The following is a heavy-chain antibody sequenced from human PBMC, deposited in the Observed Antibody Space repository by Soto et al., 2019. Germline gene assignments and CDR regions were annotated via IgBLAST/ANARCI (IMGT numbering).Heavy chain of an antibody. V-gene: IGHV1-69*01. J-gene: IGHJ5*02. CDR2: IIPIFGTA. D-gene: IGHD6-19*01. Sequence: QGQLVQSGAEVKEPGSSVKVSCKASGGTFSSYAISWVRQAPGQGLEWMGGIIPIFGTANYAQKFQGRVTITADESTSTAYMELSSLRSEDTAVYYCARVTGIAVAGLDRYNWFDPSGQGTLVTVSS. CDR1: GGTFSSYA. CDR3: ARVTGIAVAGLDRYNWFDP.